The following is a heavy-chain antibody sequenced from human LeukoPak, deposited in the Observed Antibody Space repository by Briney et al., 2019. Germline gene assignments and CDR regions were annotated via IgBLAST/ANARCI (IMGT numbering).Heavy chain of an antibody. J-gene: IGHJ4*02. CDR1: GYTFTGYY. CDR2: INPNSGGT. CDR3: ARDLIPSSGWYFFDY. V-gene: IGHV1-2*02. D-gene: IGHD6-19*01. Sequence: ASVKVSCKASGYTFTGYYMHWVRQAPGQGLEWMGWINPNSGGTNYAQKFQVRGTMTRDTSISTAYMELSRLRSDDTAVYYCARDLIPSSGWYFFDYWGQGTLVTVSS.